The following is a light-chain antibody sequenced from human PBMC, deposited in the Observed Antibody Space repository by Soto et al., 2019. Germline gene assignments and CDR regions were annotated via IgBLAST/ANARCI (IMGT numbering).Light chain of an antibody. CDR1: SSDVGAYNY. J-gene: IGLJ1*01. CDR3: SSYRSSTTFV. V-gene: IGLV2-14*01. Sequence: QSALTQPASVSWSPGQSITISCTGTSSDVGAYNYVSWYQQYPGRAPKVIIFEVRKRPSGVSTRFSGSKSGDTASLTISGLQAEDEADYYCSSYRSSTTFVFGTGTKVTVL. CDR2: EVR.